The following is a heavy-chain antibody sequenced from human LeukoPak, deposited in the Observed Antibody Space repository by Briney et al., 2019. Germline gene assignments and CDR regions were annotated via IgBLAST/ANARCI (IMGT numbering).Heavy chain of an antibody. CDR1: GVSISSGSYY. CDR3: ARGTMTDAFDI. J-gene: IGHJ3*02. V-gene: IGHV4-61*02. D-gene: IGHD3-22*01. Sequence: SQTLSLTCTVSGVSISSGSYYWSWIRQPAGKGLEWIRRIYTSGSTNYNPALKSRVTISVDTSKNQFSLKLSSVTAADTAVYYCARGTMTDAFDIWGQGTMVTVSS. CDR2: IYTSGST.